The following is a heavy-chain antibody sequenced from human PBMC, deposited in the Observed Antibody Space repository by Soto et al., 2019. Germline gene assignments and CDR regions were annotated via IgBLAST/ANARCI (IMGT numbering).Heavy chain of an antibody. CDR2: IYHSGIT. V-gene: IGHV4-38-2*02. CDR3: ARDTIAVAGYYLEY. D-gene: IGHD6-19*01. Sequence: SETLSLTCAVSGYSISSGYYWGWIRQPPGKGLEWIGSIYHSGITYYNPSLKSRVTISVDTSKNQFSLKLSSVTAADTAVYYCARDTIAVAGYYLEYWGQGTMVTVSS. CDR1: GYSISSGYY. J-gene: IGHJ4*02.